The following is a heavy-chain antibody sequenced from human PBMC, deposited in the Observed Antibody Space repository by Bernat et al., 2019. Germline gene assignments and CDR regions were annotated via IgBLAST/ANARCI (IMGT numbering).Heavy chain of an antibody. CDR1: GFTFSSYA. J-gene: IGHJ3*02. V-gene: IGHV4-34*01. D-gene: IGHD6-6*01. CDR2: INHSGST. CDR3: ARFRVRAARRAFDI. Sequence: VQLVESGGGLVQPGGSLRLSCSGSGFTFSSYAMHWVRQAPGKGLEWIGEINHSGSTNYNPSLKSRVTISVDTSKNQFSLKLSSVTAADTAVYYCARFRVRAARRAFDIWGQGTMVTVSS.